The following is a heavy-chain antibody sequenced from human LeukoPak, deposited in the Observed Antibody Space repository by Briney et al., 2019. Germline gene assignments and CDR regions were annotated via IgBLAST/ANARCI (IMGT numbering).Heavy chain of an antibody. V-gene: IGHV5-51*01. CDR3: ARPNITSYYDSSGYDAFDV. CDR1: GYSFTSYW. D-gene: IGHD3-22*01. J-gene: IGHJ3*01. Sequence: PGESLKISCKGSGYSFTSYWIGWVRQMPGKGLEWMGIIYPGDSDTRYSPSFQGQVTISADKSISTAYLQWSSLKASDTAMYYCARPNITSYYDSSGYDAFDVWGQGTLVAVSS. CDR2: IYPGDSDT.